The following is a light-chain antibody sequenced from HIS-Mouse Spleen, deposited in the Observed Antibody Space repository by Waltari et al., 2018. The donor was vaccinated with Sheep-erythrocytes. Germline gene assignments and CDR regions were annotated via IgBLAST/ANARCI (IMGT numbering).Light chain of an antibody. V-gene: IGLV2-14*03. Sequence: QSALTQPASVSGSPGQSITISCTGTSSDVGGYNYVSWYQQHPGKAPKLMIYDVSNRPSGVSNRFSGSNAGNTATLTISGTQAMDEADYYCQAWDSSSWVFGGGTKLTVL. CDR2: DVS. CDR3: QAWDSSSWV. CDR1: SSDVGGYNY. J-gene: IGLJ3*02.